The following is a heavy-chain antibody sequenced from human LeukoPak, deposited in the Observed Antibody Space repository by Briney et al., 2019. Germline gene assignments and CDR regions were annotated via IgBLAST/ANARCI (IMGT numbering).Heavy chain of an antibody. Sequence: SETLSLTCAVYGGSFSGYYWSWIRQPPGKGLEWIGEINHSGSTNYNPSLKSRVTISVDTSKNQFSLKLSSVTAADTAVYYCARKVGATYFFDYWGQGTLVTVSS. V-gene: IGHV4-34*01. CDR3: ARKVGATYFFDY. D-gene: IGHD1-26*01. CDR2: INHSGST. J-gene: IGHJ4*02. CDR1: GGSFSGYY.